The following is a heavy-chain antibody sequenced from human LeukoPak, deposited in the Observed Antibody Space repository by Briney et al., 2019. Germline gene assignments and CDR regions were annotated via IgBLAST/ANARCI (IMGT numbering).Heavy chain of an antibody. D-gene: IGHD2-2*01. CDR3: ARDLGYCSSTSCPAHYDAFDI. Sequence: PSETLSLTCTVSGGSISSYYWSWIRQPPGKGLEWIGYIYHSGSTYYNPSLKSRVTISVDRSKNQFSLKLSSVTAADTAVYYCARDLGYCSSTSCPAHYDAFDIWGQGTMVTVSS. J-gene: IGHJ3*02. CDR2: IYHSGST. CDR1: GGSISSYY. V-gene: IGHV4-59*12.